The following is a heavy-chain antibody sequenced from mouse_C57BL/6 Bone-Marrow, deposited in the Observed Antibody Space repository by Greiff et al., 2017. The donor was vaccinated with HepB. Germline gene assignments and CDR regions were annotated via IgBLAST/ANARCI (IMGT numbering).Heavy chain of an antibody. D-gene: IGHD1-1*01. CDR3: ARIKNCSSYCYYAMGF. CDR2: IWWDDDK. CDR1: GFSLSTFGMG. J-gene: IGHJ4*01. V-gene: IGHV8-8*01. Sequence: QVTLKESGPGILQPSQTLSLTCSFSGFSLSTFGMGVGWIRPPSGKGLEWLAHIWWDDDKYYNPALKSRLTISKATSKNQFFLKIANVDTTDTATYYCARIKNCSSYCYYAMGFGGQGTSVTVTA.